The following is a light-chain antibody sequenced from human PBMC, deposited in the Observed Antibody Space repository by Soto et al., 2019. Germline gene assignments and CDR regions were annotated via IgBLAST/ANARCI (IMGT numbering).Light chain of an antibody. CDR1: SGHSSYD. J-gene: IGLJ2*01. CDR2: VNSGGSH. CDR3: QTWGTGYVV. V-gene: IGLV4-69*01. Sequence: QSVLTQSPYASASLGASVKLTCTLSSGHSSYDIAWHQQQPDKGPRFLMTVNSGGSHNKGDGIPDRFSGSSSGAERYLTISSLQSEDEADYYCQTWGTGYVVFGGGTKLTVL.